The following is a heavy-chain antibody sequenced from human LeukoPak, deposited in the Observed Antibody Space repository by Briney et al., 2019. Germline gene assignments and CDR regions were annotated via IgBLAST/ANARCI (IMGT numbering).Heavy chain of an antibody. CDR1: GFTFSTCA. CDR3: AKVRTYFYHGLDV. Sequence: GGSLRLSCAASGFTFSTCAMSWVRQAPGKGLEWVSGISGTTSGTYYADSVKGRFTISRDNSKNTLFLQVNSLRAEDTAVYYCAKVRTYFYHGLDVWGQGTTVAVSS. D-gene: IGHD1-14*01. V-gene: IGHV3-23*01. CDR2: ISGTTSGT. J-gene: IGHJ6*02.